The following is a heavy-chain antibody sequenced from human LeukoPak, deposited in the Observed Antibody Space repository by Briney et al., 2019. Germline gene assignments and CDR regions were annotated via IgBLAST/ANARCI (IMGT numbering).Heavy chain of an antibody. CDR1: GFTFSSYA. V-gene: IGHV3-23*01. CDR3: ARAVAEDAFDS. Sequence: GGSLRLSCAASGFTFSSYAMSWVRQAPGKGLEWVSTISGSGDSTYYAGSVKGRFTISRDNSKNTMSLQMNSLRAEDTAVYYCARAVAEDAFDSWGQGRMVTVSS. D-gene: IGHD2-15*01. CDR2: ISGSGDST. J-gene: IGHJ3*02.